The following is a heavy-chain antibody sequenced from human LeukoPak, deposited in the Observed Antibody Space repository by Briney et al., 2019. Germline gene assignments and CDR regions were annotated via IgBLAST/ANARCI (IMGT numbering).Heavy chain of an antibody. CDR1: GGTFSSYA. J-gene: IGHJ4*02. V-gene: IGHV1-69*13. CDR3: ARPKKLEGGEFDY. Sequence: SVKVSCKASGGTFSSYAISWVRQAPGQGLEWMGGIIPIFGTANYAQKFQGRVTITADESTGTAYMELSSLRSEDTAVYYCARPKKLEGGEFDYWGQGTLVTVSS. CDR2: IIPIFGTA. D-gene: IGHD3-16*01.